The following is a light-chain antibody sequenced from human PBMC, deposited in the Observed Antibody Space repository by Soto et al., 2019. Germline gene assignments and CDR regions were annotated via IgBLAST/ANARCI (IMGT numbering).Light chain of an antibody. Sequence: EIVLTQSPATVSLSPGESATLSCRASQSVSSYLAWYQQKPGQAPRLLVYDASNRAPGIPARFSGSGSGTDFTLTISNLEPEDFAVYYCQQRSNWPLITFGPGTKVDIK. V-gene: IGKV3-11*01. CDR3: QQRSNWPLIT. CDR1: QSVSSY. J-gene: IGKJ3*01. CDR2: DAS.